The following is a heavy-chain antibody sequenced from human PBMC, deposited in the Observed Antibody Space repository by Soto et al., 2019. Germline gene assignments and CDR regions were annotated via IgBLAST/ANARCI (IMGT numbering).Heavy chain of an antibody. V-gene: IGHV3-23*01. CDR2: ISGSGGST. Sequence: GGSLRLSCAASGFTFSSYAMSWVRQAPGKGLEWVSAISGSGGSTYYADSVKGRFTISRDNSKNTLYLQMNSLRAEDTAVYYCAKGSAYDYVWGSYQLGMDVWGQGTTVNVSS. CDR3: AKGSAYDYVWGSYQLGMDV. CDR1: GFTFSSYA. D-gene: IGHD3-16*01. J-gene: IGHJ6*02.